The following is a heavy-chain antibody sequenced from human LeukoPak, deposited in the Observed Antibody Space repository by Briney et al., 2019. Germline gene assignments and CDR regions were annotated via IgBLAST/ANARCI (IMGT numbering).Heavy chain of an antibody. CDR3: TRAGERNYDFWSGYRDSYFDY. D-gene: IGHD3-3*01. V-gene: IGHV3-49*04. J-gene: IGHJ4*02. CDR1: GFTFGDYA. Sequence: GGSLRLSCTASGFTFGDYAMSWVRQAPGKGLEWVGFIRSKAYGGTTEYAASVKGRFTISRDDSKSIAYLQMNSLKTGDTAVYYCTRAGERNYDFWSGYRDSYFDYWGQGTLVTVSS. CDR2: IRSKAYGGTT.